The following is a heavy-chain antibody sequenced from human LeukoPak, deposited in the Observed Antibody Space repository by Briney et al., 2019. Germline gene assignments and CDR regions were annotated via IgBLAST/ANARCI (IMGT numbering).Heavy chain of an antibody. CDR1: DGSICTSSDC. Sequence: SETLTLTCTVSDGSICTSSDCWGWIRQPPGKGLECIGTLHFSGTPYYSPSLNSRISISVDTSKKQFSLKLRSVTATDTAVYYCTRGGDPYKVGNFWGQGTLVTVSS. CDR3: TRGGDPYKVGNF. V-gene: IGHV4-39*01. CDR2: LHFSGTP. D-gene: IGHD2-21*01. J-gene: IGHJ4*02.